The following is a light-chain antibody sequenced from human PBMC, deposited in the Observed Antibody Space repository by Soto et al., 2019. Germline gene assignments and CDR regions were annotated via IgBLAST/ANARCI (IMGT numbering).Light chain of an antibody. J-gene: IGLJ2*01. CDR2: GNS. Sequence: QSVLTQPPSVSGAPGQRVTISCTGSSSNIGAGYDVHWYQQLPGTAPKLLIYGNSNRPSGVPDRFSGSKSGTSASLAITGLQDEDEADYSCQSYDSSLMVFGGGTKLTVL. CDR1: SSNIGAGYD. V-gene: IGLV1-40*01. CDR3: QSYDSSLMV.